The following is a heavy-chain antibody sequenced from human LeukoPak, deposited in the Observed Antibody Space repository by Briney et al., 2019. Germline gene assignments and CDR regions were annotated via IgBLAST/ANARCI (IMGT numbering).Heavy chain of an antibody. V-gene: IGHV3-33*01. Sequence: PGRSLRLSCAASGFTFSSYGMHWVRQAPGKGLEWVAVIWYDGSNKYYADSVKGRFTISRDNSKNTLYLQMNSLRAEDTAVYYCARDGVDTAMDIWGQGTMVTVSS. D-gene: IGHD5-18*01. CDR2: IWYDGSNK. J-gene: IGHJ3*02. CDR1: GFTFSSYG. CDR3: ARDGVDTAMDI.